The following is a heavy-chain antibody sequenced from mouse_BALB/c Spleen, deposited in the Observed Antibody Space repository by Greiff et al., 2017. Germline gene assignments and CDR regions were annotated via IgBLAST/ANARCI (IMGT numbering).Heavy chain of an antibody. Sequence: EVQLQQSGAELVRSGASVKLSCTASGFNIKDYYMHWVKQRPEQGLEWIGWIDPENGDTEYAPKFQGKATMTADTSSNTAYLQLSSLTSEDTAVYYCNAYGYLYAMDYWGQGTSVTVSS. V-gene: IGHV14-4*02. CDR3: NAYGYLYAMDY. CDR1: GFNIKDYY. D-gene: IGHD2-2*01. CDR2: IDPENGDT. J-gene: IGHJ4*01.